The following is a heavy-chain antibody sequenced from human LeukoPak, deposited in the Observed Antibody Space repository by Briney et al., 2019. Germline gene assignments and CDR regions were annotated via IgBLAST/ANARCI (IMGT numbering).Heavy chain of an antibody. D-gene: IGHD3-3*01. V-gene: IGHV3-30-3*01. Sequence: GGSLRLSCATSGFTFSMHWVRQAPGKGLTWLAVISYDGTNKYYAASVQGRFTISRDNSNNIVYLEMNSLRFEDTALYYCARDLRITFFGVVTATGGLDSWGRGTLVTVSS. J-gene: IGHJ5*01. CDR2: ISYDGTNK. CDR3: ARDLRITFFGVVTATGGLDS. CDR1: GFTFS.